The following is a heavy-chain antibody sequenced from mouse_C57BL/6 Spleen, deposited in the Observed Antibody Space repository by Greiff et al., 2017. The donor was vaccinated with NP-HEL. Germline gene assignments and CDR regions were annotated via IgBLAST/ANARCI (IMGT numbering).Heavy chain of an antibody. CDR3: ARRRGYGSFDY. CDR1: GYTFTDYY. D-gene: IGHD1-2*01. V-gene: IGHV1-76*01. CDR2: IYPGSGNT. Sequence: VQLQQSGAELVRPGASVKLSCKASGYTFTDYYINWVKQRPGQGLEWIARIYPGSGNTYYNEKFKGKATLTAEKSSSTAYMQLSSLTSEDSAVYFCARRRGYGSFDYWGQGTTLTVSS. J-gene: IGHJ2*01.